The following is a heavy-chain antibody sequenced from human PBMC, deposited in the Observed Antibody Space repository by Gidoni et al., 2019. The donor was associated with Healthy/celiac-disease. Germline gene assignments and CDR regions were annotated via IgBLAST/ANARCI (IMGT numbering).Heavy chain of an antibody. D-gene: IGHD6-6*01. CDR1: GGSISSYY. CDR3: ARGPPVIAARIPTGLERPTGGYGMDV. Sequence: ESGPGLVKPSETLSLTCTVSGGSISSYYWSWIRQPPGKGLEWIGYIYYSGSTNYNPSLKSRVTISVDTSKNQFSLKLSSVTAADTAVYYCARGPPVIAARIPTGLERPTGGYGMDVWGQGTTVTVSS. J-gene: IGHJ6*02. V-gene: IGHV4-59*01. CDR2: IYYSGST.